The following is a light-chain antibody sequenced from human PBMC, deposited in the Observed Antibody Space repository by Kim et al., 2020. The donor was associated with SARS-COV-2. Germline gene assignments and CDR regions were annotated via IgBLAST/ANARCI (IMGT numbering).Light chain of an antibody. Sequence: EIVLTQSPGTLSLSPGERATLSCRASQSVSSSYLAWYQQKPVQAPRLLIYGASSRATGIPDRFSGSGSGTDFTLTISRLEPEDFAVYYCQQYGSSPYTFGQGTKLEI. CDR2: GAS. CDR1: QSVSSSY. J-gene: IGKJ2*01. CDR3: QQYGSSPYT. V-gene: IGKV3-20*01.